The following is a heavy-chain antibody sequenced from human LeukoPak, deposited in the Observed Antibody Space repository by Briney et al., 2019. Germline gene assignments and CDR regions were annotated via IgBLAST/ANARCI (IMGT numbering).Heavy chain of an antibody. CDR3: ARDNRWELQLDAFDI. J-gene: IGHJ3*02. V-gene: IGHV3-30*03. CDR2: ISYDGSNK. CDR1: GFTFSSYG. D-gene: IGHD2-15*01. Sequence: PGGSLRLSCAASGFTFSSYGMHWVRQAPGKGLEWVAVISYDGSNKYYADSVKGRFTISRDNAKNSLYLQMNSLRAEDTAVYYCARDNRWELQLDAFDIWGQGTMVTVSS.